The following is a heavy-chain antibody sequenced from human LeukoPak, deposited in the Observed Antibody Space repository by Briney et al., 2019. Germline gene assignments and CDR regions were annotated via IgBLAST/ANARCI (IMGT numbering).Heavy chain of an antibody. CDR1: GYTFTGYY. CDR2: INPNSGGT. J-gene: IGHJ5*02. Sequence: ASVKVSCKASGYTFTGYYMHWVRQAPGQGLEWMGWINPNSGGTDYAQKFQGRVTMTRDTSISTAYMELSRLRSDDTAVYYCARHRGVATPKGEWFDPWGQGTLVTISS. V-gene: IGHV1-2*02. CDR3: ARHRGVATPKGEWFDP. D-gene: IGHD5-12*01.